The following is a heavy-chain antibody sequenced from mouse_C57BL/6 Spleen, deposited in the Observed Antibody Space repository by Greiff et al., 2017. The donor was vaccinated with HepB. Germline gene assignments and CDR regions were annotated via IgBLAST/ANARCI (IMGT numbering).Heavy chain of an antibody. CDR3: ARSLNFAY. CDR2: IRNKANGYTT. V-gene: IGHV7-3*01. J-gene: IGHJ3*01. CDR1: GFTFTDYY. Sequence: DVKLVESGGGLVQPGGSLSLSCAASGFTFTDYYMSWVRQPPGKALEWLGFIRNKANGYTTEYSASVKGRFTISSDNSQSILYLQMNALRAEDSATYYCARSLNFAYWGQGTLVTVSA.